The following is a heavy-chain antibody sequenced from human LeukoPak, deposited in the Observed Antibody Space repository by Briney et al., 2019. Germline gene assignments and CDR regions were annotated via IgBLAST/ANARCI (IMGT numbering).Heavy chain of an antibody. CDR3: AILGGDGDHLL. V-gene: IGHV4-4*02. Sequence: SETLSLTCTVSGGSISSSNWWSWVRQPPGTGLEWIGEIYHSGSTNYNPSLKSRVTISVDKSKNQFSLKLSSVTAADTAVYYCAILGGDGDHLLWGQGTLVTVSS. CDR1: GGSISSSNW. D-gene: IGHD4-17*01. CDR2: IYHSGST. J-gene: IGHJ4*02.